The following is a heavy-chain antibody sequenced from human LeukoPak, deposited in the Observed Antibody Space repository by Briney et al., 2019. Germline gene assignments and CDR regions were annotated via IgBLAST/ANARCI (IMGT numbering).Heavy chain of an antibody. V-gene: IGHV1-2*02. CDR3: ARTYYYGSDPFDP. CDR1: GYTFTGYY. J-gene: IGHJ5*02. D-gene: IGHD3-10*01. Sequence: ASVKVSCKASGYTFTGYYMHWVRQAPGQGLEWMRWINPNSGGTNYAQKFQGRVTMTRDTSISTAYMELSTLRSDDTAVYYCARTYYYGSDPFDPWGQGTLVTVSS. CDR2: INPNSGGT.